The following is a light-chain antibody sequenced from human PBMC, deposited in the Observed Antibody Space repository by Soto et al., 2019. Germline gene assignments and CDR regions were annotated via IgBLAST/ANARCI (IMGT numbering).Light chain of an antibody. CDR1: SSDAGDYNY. Sequence: QSALTQPASVSGSPGQSIAISCSGTSSDAGDYNYVSWYQQHPGKAPKLMLYDVSSRPPGVSNRFSGSKSGSTASLTISGPQAADEGDHYCSSDTGRSPPLFGPGTNATVL. CDR2: DVS. V-gene: IGLV2-14*01. CDR3: SSDTGRSPPL. J-gene: IGLJ1*01.